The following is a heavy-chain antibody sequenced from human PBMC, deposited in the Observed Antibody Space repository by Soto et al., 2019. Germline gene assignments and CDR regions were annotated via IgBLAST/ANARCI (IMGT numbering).Heavy chain of an antibody. J-gene: IGHJ6*02. CDR2: IDWDDDK. CDR1: GFSLSTSGMC. Sequence: SGPTLVNPTQTLTLTCTFSGFSLSTSGMCVSWIRQPPGKALEWLALIDWDDDKYYSTSLKTRLTISKDISKNQVVLTMTNMDPVDTATYYCARMLAETGYYPTAYGMDVWGQGTTVTVSS. V-gene: IGHV2-70*01. D-gene: IGHD3-9*01. CDR3: ARMLAETGYYPTAYGMDV.